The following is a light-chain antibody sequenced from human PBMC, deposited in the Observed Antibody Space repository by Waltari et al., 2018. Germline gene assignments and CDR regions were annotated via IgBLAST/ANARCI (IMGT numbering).Light chain of an antibody. CDR2: EVT. J-gene: IGLJ1*01. CDR3: SSYTSRSISWV. V-gene: IGLV2-14*01. CDR1: SSDVGGYNY. Sequence: QSALTQPASVSGSPGQSITISCTGTSSDVGGYNYVSWYQQHPGKAPKLMIYEVTNRPSGISSRFSGSKSGNTASLTIPGLQAEDEADYYCSSYTSRSISWVFGTGTKVTVL.